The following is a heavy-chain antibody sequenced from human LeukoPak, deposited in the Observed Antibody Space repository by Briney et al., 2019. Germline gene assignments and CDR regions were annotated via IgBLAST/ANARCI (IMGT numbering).Heavy chain of an antibody. Sequence: GGSLRLSCAASGFTVSSNYMTWVRQAPGKGLEWVSVIYSGGSTYYADSVKGRFTISRDNSKNTLYLQMNSLRSDDTAVYYCAKAQLPRHESGNFYYDYWGQGTLVTVSS. D-gene: IGHD3-10*01. CDR1: GFTVSSNY. J-gene: IGHJ4*02. CDR2: IYSGGST. CDR3: AKAQLPRHESGNFYYDY. V-gene: IGHV3-53*05.